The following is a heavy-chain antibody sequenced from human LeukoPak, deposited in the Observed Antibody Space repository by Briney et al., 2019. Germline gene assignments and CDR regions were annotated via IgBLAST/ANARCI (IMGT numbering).Heavy chain of an antibody. V-gene: IGHV4-39*01. D-gene: IGHD3-22*01. CDR3: ARLSSGSHPNFDY. Sequence: SETLSLTCTVSGGSISSSSYYWGWIRQPPGKGLEWIGSIYYSGSTFYNPSLKSRVTISVDTSKNQFSLKLRSVTAADTAVYYRARLSSGSHPNFDYWGQGTLVTVSS. J-gene: IGHJ4*02. CDR2: IYYSGST. CDR1: GGSISSSSYY.